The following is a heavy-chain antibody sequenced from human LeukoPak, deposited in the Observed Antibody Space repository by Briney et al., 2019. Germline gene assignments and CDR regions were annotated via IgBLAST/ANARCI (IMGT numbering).Heavy chain of an antibody. V-gene: IGHV3-53*01. CDR3: ARVALDDILTGAFDY. J-gene: IGHJ4*02. D-gene: IGHD3-9*01. Sequence: GGSLRLSCAASGFTVSSNYMSWVRQAPGKGLERVSVIYSGGSTYYADSVKGRFTISRDNSKDTLYLQMNSLRAEDTAVYYCARVALDDILTGAFDYWGQGTLVTVSS. CDR1: GFTVSSNY. CDR2: IYSGGST.